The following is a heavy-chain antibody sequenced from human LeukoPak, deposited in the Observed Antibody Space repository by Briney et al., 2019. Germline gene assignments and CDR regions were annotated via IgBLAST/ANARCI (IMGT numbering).Heavy chain of an antibody. CDR3: ASYSKALFDY. J-gene: IGHJ4*02. D-gene: IGHD4-11*01. CDR2: IYYSGST. CDR1: GGSISSDDYY. Sequence: PSETLSLTCTVSGGSISSDDYYWSWIRQPPGKGLEWIGFIYYSGSTYYIPSLKSRVTISLDTSKNQFSLRLSSVTAADTAVYYCASYSKALFDYWGQGTLVTVSS. V-gene: IGHV4-30-4*08.